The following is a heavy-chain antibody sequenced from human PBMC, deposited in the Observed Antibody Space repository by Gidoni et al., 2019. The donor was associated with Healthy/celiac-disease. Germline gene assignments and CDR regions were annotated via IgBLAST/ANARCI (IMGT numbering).Heavy chain of an antibody. V-gene: IGHV5-51*03. CDR1: GYSFTSYW. J-gene: IGHJ4*02. D-gene: IGHD2-15*01. Sequence: EVQLVQSGAEVKKPGESLKISCKGSGYSFTSYWIGWVRQMPGKGLEWMGIIYPGDSDTRYSPSFQGQVTISADKSISTAYLQWSSLKASDTAMYYCARGVRRYCSGGSCQAFDYWGQGTLVTVSS. CDR2: IYPGDSDT. CDR3: ARGVRRYCSGGSCQAFDY.